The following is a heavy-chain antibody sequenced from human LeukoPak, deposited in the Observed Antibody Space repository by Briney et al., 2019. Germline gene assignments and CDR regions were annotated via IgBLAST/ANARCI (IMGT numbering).Heavy chain of an antibody. CDR2: ISSSSSYI. CDR3: ARDHGGGPGSLDY. Sequence: GGSLTLSCAASGFTFSSYCMSWVRQAPGKGLEWVASISSSSSYIYYADSVKGRFTISRDNAKNSLYLQMNSLRAEDTAVYYCARDHGGGPGSLDYWGQGTLVTVSS. CDR1: GFTFSSYC. J-gene: IGHJ4*02. V-gene: IGHV3-21*01. D-gene: IGHD2-15*01.